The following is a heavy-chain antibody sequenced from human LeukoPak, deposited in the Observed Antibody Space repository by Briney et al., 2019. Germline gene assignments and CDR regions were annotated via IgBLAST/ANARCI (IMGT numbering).Heavy chain of an antibody. CDR3: AKDRSVPYDSSGYYFGY. V-gene: IGHV3-30*18. D-gene: IGHD3-22*01. CDR1: GFTFSSYS. Sequence: PGGSLRLSCAASGFTFSSYSMHWVRQAPGKGLEWVAVISYDGSNKYYADSVKGRFTISRDNSKNTLYLQMNSLRAEDTAVYYCAKDRSVPYDSSGYYFGYWGQGTLVTVSS. CDR2: ISYDGSNK. J-gene: IGHJ4*02.